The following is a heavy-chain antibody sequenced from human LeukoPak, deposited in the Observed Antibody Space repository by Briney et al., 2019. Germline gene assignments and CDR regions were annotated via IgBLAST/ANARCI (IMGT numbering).Heavy chain of an antibody. J-gene: IGHJ4*02. D-gene: IGHD3-9*01. V-gene: IGHV3-11*01. Sequence: PGGSLRLSCAASGFTFSDYYMSWIRQAPGKGLEWVSYISSSGSTIYYADSVKGRFTISRDNAKNSLYLQMNSLRAEDTAVHYCARDRDGRYLDWLSIRARELDYWGQGTLVTVSS. CDR3: ARDRDGRYLDWLSIRARELDY. CDR1: GFTFSDYY. CDR2: ISSSGSTI.